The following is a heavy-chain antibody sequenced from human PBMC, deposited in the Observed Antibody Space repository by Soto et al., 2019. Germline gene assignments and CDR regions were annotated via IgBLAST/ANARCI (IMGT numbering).Heavy chain of an antibody. D-gene: IGHD2-2*01. CDR1: GFTFSSYG. V-gene: IGHV3-33*01. CDR2: IWYDGSNK. Sequence: GGSLRLSCAASGFTFSSYGMHWVRQAPGKGLEWVAVIWYDGSNKYYADSVKGRFTISRDNSKNTLYLQMNSLRAEDTAVYYCARDLEYCSSTSCYVAYGMDVWGQGTTVTVSS. J-gene: IGHJ6*02. CDR3: ARDLEYCSSTSCYVAYGMDV.